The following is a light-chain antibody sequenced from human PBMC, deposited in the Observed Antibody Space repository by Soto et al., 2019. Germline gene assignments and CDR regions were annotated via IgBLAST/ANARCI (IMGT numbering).Light chain of an antibody. CDR1: SSDVGNYNL. Sequence: QSALTQPPSMSGSPGQSITISCTGTSSDVGNYNLVSWYQHHPGKAPKLMIYEVTNRPSGVSDRFSGSKSGKTASLTISGLQTEDEADYYCCSYARSSAYVFGTGTKLTVL. J-gene: IGLJ1*01. CDR3: CSYARSSAYV. V-gene: IGLV2-23*02. CDR2: EVT.